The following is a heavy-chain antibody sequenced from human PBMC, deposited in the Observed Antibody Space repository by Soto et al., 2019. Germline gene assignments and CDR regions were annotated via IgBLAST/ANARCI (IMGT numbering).Heavy chain of an antibody. CDR3: AAVGSDYYYDSSGYYSNAFDI. V-gene: IGHV1-58*02. J-gene: IGHJ3*02. CDR1: GYTFSNFA. D-gene: IGHD3-22*01. Sequence: SVKVSCKASGYTFSNFAMHWVRQAPGQRLEWIGWIVVGSGNTNYAQKFQERVTITRDMSTSTAYMELSSLRSEDTAVYYCAAVGSDYYYDSSGYYSNAFDIWGQGTMVTVSS. CDR2: IVVGSGNT.